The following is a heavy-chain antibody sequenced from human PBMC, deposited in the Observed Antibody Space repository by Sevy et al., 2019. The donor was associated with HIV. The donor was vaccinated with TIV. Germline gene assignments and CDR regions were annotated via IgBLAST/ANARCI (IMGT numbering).Heavy chain of an antibody. CDR1: GFTFSSYA. D-gene: IGHD4-4*01. V-gene: IGHV3-23*01. J-gene: IGHJ6*02. CDR2: ISGSGGST. CDR3: AKGITTYYYYGMDV. Sequence: GGSLRLSCAASGFTFSSYAMSWVRQAPGKGLEWVSAISGSGGSTYYADSVKGRFTISRDNSRNTLYLQMNSLRAEDTAVYYCAKGITTYYYYGMDVWGQGTAVTVSS.